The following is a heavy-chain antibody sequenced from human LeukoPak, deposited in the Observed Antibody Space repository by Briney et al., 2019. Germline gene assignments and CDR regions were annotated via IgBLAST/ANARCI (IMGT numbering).Heavy chain of an antibody. CDR3: ARDLGTWFDP. CDR2: IEVDGSEK. D-gene: IGHD3/OR15-3a*01. V-gene: IGHV3-7*01. Sequence: GGSLRLSCAASGFSFINYWMSWVRQAPGKGLEWVANIEVDGSEKYYVDSVKGRFTISRDNVKNSLYLQMNSLRADDTAVYYCARDLGTWFDPWGQGTLVTVSS. CDR1: GFSFINYW. J-gene: IGHJ5*02.